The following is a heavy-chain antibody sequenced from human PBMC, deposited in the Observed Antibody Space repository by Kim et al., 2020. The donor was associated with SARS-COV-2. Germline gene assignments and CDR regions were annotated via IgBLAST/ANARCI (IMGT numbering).Heavy chain of an antibody. CDR2: TDGGTT. V-gene: IGHV3-15*01. D-gene: IGHD3-10*01. J-gene: IGHJ4*02. Sequence: TDGGTTDYAATVKGRFTISRDDSKNTLYLQMNSLKTEDTAVYYCTRVITHWGQGTLVTVSS. CDR3: TRVITH.